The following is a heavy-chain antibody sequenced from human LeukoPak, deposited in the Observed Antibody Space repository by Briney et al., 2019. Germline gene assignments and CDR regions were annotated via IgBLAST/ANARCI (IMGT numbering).Heavy chain of an antibody. CDR2: IGAYTADT. CDR3: ARGQSGDFGHPFGFDY. V-gene: IGHV1-18*01. D-gene: IGHD4-17*01. CDR1: DYTFTSYG. Sequence: ASVKVSCKASDYTFTSYGISWVRQAPGQGLEWMGWIGAYTADTNYAQKVQGRVTMTTDTSTSTAYMELRSLRSDDTAVYYCARGQSGDFGHPFGFDYWGQGTLVTVSS. J-gene: IGHJ4*02.